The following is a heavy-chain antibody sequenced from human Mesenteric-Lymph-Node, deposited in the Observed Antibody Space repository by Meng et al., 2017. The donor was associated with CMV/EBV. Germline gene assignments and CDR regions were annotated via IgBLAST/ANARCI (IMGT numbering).Heavy chain of an antibody. J-gene: IGHJ4*02. CDR1: GFTFSSYA. V-gene: IGHV3-30*04. Sequence: GESLKISCAASGFTFSSYAMHWVRQAPGKGLEWVAVISYDGSNKYYADSVKGRFTISRDNSKNTLYLQMNSLRAEDTAVYYCARESRWLQSGGIHFDYWGQGTLVTVSS. CDR3: ARESRWLQSGGIHFDY. CDR2: ISYDGSNK. D-gene: IGHD5-24*01.